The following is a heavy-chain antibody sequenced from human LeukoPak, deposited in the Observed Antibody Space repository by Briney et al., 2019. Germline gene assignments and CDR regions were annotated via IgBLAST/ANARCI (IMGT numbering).Heavy chain of an antibody. J-gene: IGHJ1*01. V-gene: IGHV4-59*12. CDR1: GGSISSYY. CDR3: ARARGYGYFQH. Sequence: SETLSLTCTVSGGSISSYYWSWIRQPPGKGLEWIGYIYYSGSTNYNPSLKSRVTISVDTSKNQFSLKLSSVTAADTAVYYCARARGYGYFQHWGQGTLVTVSS. CDR2: IYYSGST. D-gene: IGHD6-25*01.